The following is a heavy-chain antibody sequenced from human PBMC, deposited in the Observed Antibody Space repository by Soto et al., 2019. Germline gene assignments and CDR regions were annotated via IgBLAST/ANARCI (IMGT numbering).Heavy chain of an antibody. CDR1: GFSLSRTRMA. CDR2: IYWDDDK. D-gene: IGHD6-19*01. CDR3: AHIVVAGLGYYFDY. V-gene: IGHV2-5*02. J-gene: IGHJ4*02. Sequence: QITLKESGPTLVKPTQTLTLTCTFSGFSLSRTRMAVGWIRQPPGKPLEWLALIYWDDDKSYSPFLKSSLTITKDTSKNQVVLTMSNMDPVDTARYYCAHIVVAGLGYYFDYWGQGTLVTVSS.